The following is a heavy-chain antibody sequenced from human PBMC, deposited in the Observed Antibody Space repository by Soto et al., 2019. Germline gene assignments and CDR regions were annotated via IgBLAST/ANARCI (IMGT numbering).Heavy chain of an antibody. V-gene: IGHV3-21*01. Sequence: EVQLVESGGGLVKPGGSLRLPLPALGFPSSAFALTWSGQLPGKGRGGVPSIISIGSNFSYANPLKGGSTISRDNAKNSLYLQMNSLRAEDTAVYYCARDRNPGSYHVRGFTGGNPIPTHRHCGGDCGGWFDPWGQGTLVTVSS. CDR2: IISIGSNF. J-gene: IGHJ5*02. CDR3: ARDRNPGSYHVRGFTGGNPIPTHRHCGGDCGGWFDP. CDR1: GFPSSAFA. D-gene: IGHD2-21*02.